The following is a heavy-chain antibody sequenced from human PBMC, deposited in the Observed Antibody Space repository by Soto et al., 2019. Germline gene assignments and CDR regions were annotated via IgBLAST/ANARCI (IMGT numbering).Heavy chain of an antibody. CDR3: AKDRGWRTTVTTDQPHYYDYGMDV. CDR2: ISYDGSNK. CDR1: AFTFSDYG. V-gene: IGHV3-30*18. D-gene: IGHD4-17*01. J-gene: IGHJ6*02. Sequence: GGSLRLSCAASAFTFSDYGIHWVRQAPGKGLEWVSVISYDGSNKYCADSVKGRFTISRDNSRNTLYLQMNSLRPDDTAVYYCAKDRGWRTTVTTDQPHYYDYGMDVWGQGTTVTVSS.